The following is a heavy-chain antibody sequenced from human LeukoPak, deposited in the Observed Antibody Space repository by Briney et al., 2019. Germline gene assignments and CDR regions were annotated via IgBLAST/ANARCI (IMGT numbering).Heavy chain of an antibody. Sequence: ASVNVSCKASGGTFSSYAISWVRQAPGQGLEWKGGIIPIFGTANYAQKFQGRVTITADESTSTAYMELSSLRSEDTAVYYCARDASYYYGMDVWGQGTTVTVSS. CDR2: IIPIFGTA. J-gene: IGHJ6*02. CDR3: ARDASYYYGMDV. D-gene: IGHD3-16*01. CDR1: GGTFSSYA. V-gene: IGHV1-69*13.